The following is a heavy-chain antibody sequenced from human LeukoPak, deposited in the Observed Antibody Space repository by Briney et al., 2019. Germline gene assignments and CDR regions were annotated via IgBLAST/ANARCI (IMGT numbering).Heavy chain of an antibody. CDR1: GGSISSYY. CDR3: ARTPIAAVGTVGGYYFDY. J-gene: IGHJ4*02. D-gene: IGHD1-26*01. CDR2: IYTIGST. V-gene: IGHV4-4*09. Sequence: PSETLSLTCTVSGGSISSYYWSWIRQPPGKGLEWIGYIYTIGSTNYNPSLKSRVTISVDTSKNQFSLKLSSVTAEDTAVYYCARTPIAAVGTVGGYYFDYWGQGTLVSVSS.